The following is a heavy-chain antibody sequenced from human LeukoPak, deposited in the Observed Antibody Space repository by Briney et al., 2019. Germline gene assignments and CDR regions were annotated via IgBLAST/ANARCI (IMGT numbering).Heavy chain of an antibody. J-gene: IGHJ5*02. Sequence: SETLSLTCTVSGGSISSGSYYWSWIRQPAGKGLEWIGRIYTSGSTNYNPSLKSRVTISVDTSKNQFSLKLSSVTAADTAVYYCAITQYDFGSGYYPATGNWFDPWGQGTLVTVSS. CDR3: AITQYDFGSGYYPATGNWFDP. V-gene: IGHV4-61*02. D-gene: IGHD3-3*01. CDR2: IYTSGST. CDR1: GGSISSGSYY.